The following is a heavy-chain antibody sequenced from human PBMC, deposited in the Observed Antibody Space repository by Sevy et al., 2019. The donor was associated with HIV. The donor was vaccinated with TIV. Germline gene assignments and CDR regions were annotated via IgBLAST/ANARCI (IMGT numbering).Heavy chain of an antibody. J-gene: IGHJ4*02. CDR2: IYYSGST. Sequence: SETLSLTCTVSGGSVSSGSYYWSWIRQPPGKGLEWIGYIYYSGSTNYNPSLKSRVTISVDTSKNQFSLKLSAVTAADTAVYYCARANVDTAMVVFDYWGQGTLVTVSS. CDR3: ARANVDTAMVVFDY. V-gene: IGHV4-61*01. D-gene: IGHD5-18*01. CDR1: GGSVSSGSYY.